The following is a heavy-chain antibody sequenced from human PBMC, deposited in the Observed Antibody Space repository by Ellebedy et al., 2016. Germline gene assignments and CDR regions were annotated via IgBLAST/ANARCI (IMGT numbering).Heavy chain of an antibody. CDR1: GFTFSSYS. D-gene: IGHD3-10*01. CDR3: ARDSGVGVLLWFGELLPDAFDI. V-gene: IGHV3-21*01. J-gene: IGHJ3*02. Sequence: GGSLRLSCAASGFTFSSYSMNWVRQAPGKGLEWVSSISSSSSYIYYADSVKGRFTISRDNAKNSLYLQMNSLRAEDTAVYYCARDSGVGVLLWFGELLPDAFDIWGQGTMVTVSS. CDR2: ISSSSSYI.